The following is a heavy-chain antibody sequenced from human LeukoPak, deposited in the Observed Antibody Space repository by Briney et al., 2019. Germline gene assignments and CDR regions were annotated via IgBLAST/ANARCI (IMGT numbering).Heavy chain of an antibody. J-gene: IGHJ5*02. V-gene: IGHV7-4-1*02. CDR1: GYTFTSYD. CDR3: ARDALSYYDILNWFDP. D-gene: IGHD3-9*01. CDR2: INTNTGNP. Sequence: ASVKVSCKASGYTFTSYDINWVRQATGQGLEWMGWINTNTGNPTYAQGFTGRFVFSLDTSVSTAYLQISSLKAEDTAVYYCARDALSYYDILNWFDPWGQGTLVTVSS.